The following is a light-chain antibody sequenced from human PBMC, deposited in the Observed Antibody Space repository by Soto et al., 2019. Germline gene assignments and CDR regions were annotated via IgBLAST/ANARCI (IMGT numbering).Light chain of an antibody. CDR1: QSVRSW. Sequence: DIQMTQSPSTLSASVGDRVTITCRASQSVRSWLAWYQQKPGKAPKFLIYDASSLESGVPSRFSGSGSGTEFTLTISSLQPDDFATPYCQQYDNYPLTFGGGTKVDIK. J-gene: IGKJ4*01. V-gene: IGKV1-5*01. CDR3: QQYDNYPLT. CDR2: DAS.